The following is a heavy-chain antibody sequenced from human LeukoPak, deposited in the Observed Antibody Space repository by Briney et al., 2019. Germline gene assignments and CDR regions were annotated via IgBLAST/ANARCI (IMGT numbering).Heavy chain of an antibody. V-gene: IGHV3-53*05. Sequence: GGSLRLSCAASGFTVSSNYMSWVRQAPGKGLEWVSVIYSGGSTYYADSVKGRFTISRDNSKNTLYLQMNSLRAEDTAVYYCAKSDRYGEESRYGMDVWGQGTTVTVSS. D-gene: IGHD4-17*01. CDR2: IYSGGST. CDR1: GFTVSSNY. J-gene: IGHJ6*02. CDR3: AKSDRYGEESRYGMDV.